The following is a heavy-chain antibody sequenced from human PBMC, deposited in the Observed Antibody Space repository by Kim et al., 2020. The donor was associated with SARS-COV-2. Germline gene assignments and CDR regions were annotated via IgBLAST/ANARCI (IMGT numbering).Heavy chain of an antibody. CDR3: ARDELEGHFDL. D-gene: IGHD1-7*01. J-gene: IGHJ4*02. Sequence: VDSVMGRFTISRDNSKNSLYLEMNSLRVEDTAVYYCARDELEGHFDLWGQRTLVTVSS. V-gene: IGHV3-7*01.